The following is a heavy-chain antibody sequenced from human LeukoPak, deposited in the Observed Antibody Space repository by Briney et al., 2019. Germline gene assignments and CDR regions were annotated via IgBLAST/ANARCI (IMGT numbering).Heavy chain of an antibody. CDR1: GFTFNNYP. CDR2: VSGSGGST. J-gene: IGHJ3*02. D-gene: IGHD6-19*01. V-gene: IGHV3-23*01. CDR3: AKDRVYSSGATDAFDI. Sequence: GGSLRLSCAASGFTFNNYPRSWVRQAPGKGLEWVSAVSGSGGSTYYADSVKGRFTISRDNSKNTLYLQMNSLRAEDTAVYYCAKDRVYSSGATDAFDIWGQGTMVTVSS.